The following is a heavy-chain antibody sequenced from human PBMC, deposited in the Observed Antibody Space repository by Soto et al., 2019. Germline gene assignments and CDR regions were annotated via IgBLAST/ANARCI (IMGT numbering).Heavy chain of an antibody. CDR3: ARRLITMVRGVIENWFDP. CDR2: IYYSGST. D-gene: IGHD3-10*01. Sequence: ASQTMPLPSTVSGGSIGSSSCHRCFIRHPPRKGLEWVGSIYYSGSTYYNPSLKSRVTISVDTSKNQFSLKLSSVTAADMAVYYCARRLITMVRGVIENWFDPWGQGTLVTV. J-gene: IGHJ5*02. CDR1: GGSIGSSSCH. V-gene: IGHV4-39*01.